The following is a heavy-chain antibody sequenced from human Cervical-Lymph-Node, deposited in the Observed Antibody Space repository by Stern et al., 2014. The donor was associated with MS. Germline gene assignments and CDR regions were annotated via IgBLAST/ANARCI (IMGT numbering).Heavy chain of an antibody. Sequence: QDQLVQSGAEVKKPGSSMKVSCKASGGTFSSDAMGWVRQAPGQGLEWMGGIIPIFETANYAQKFQGRVTITADQSTKTAYLELSSLTSGDTAMYFCASGTRSSWYFDFWGQGTLVTVST. D-gene: IGHD6-13*01. V-gene: IGHV1-69*12. CDR3: ASGTRSSWYFDF. CDR1: GGTFSSDA. CDR2: IIPIFETA. J-gene: IGHJ4*02.